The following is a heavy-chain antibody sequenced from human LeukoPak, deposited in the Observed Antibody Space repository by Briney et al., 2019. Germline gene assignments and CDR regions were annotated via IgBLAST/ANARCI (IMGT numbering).Heavy chain of an antibody. CDR2: ISGSGGST. J-gene: IGHJ6*04. CDR1: GFTFTSYA. CDR3: AELGITMIGGV. D-gene: IGHD3-10*02. Sequence: GGSLRLSCAASGFTFTSYAMSWVRQAPGKGLEWVSAISGSGGSTYYADSVKGRFTISRDNAKNSLYLQMNSLRVEDTAVYYCAELGITMIGGVWGKGTTVTISS. V-gene: IGHV3-23*01.